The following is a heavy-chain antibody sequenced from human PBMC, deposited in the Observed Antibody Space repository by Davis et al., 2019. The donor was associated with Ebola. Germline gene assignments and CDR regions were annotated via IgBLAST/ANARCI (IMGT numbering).Heavy chain of an antibody. J-gene: IGHJ5*02. Sequence: SETLSLTCAVYGGSFSGYYWSWIRQPPGKGLEWIGEINHRGSTNYNPSLKSRVTISVDTSKNQFSLKLSSVTAADTAVYYCARGLRYCSGGSCYYTRFDPWGQGTLVTVSS. CDR3: ARGLRYCSGGSCYYTRFDP. V-gene: IGHV4-34*01. CDR2: INHRGST. CDR1: GGSFSGYY. D-gene: IGHD2-15*01.